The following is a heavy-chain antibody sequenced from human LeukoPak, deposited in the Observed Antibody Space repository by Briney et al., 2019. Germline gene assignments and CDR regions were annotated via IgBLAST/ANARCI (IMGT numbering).Heavy chain of an antibody. D-gene: IGHD4-17*01. J-gene: IGHJ4*02. CDR1: GFTFSSYW. V-gene: IGHV3-30-3*01. CDR3: ASHGDYVDY. Sequence: GGSLRLSCTASGFTFSSYWMSWVRQAPGKGLEWVAVISYDGSNKYYADSVKGRFTISRDNSKNTLYLQMNSLRAEDTAVYYCASHGDYVDYWGQGTLVTVSS. CDR2: ISYDGSNK.